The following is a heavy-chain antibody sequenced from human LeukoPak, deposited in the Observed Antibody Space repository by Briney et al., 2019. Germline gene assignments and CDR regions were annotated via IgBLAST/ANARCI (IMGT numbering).Heavy chain of an antibody. J-gene: IGHJ4*02. D-gene: IGHD2-21*02. Sequence: SETLSLTCAVYGGSLSPYYWRWIRQPPGKGLEWIGEINHSGSTNYNPSLKSRVTISVDTSKNQFSLRLSSVTAADTAVYCGARGGLYCGVDCYVDYWGQGTLVTVSS. CDR1: GGSLSPYY. V-gene: IGHV4-34*01. CDR3: ARGGLYCGVDCYVDY. CDR2: INHSGST.